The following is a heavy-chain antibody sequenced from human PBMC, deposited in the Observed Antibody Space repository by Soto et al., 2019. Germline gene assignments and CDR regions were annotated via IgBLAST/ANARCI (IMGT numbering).Heavy chain of an antibody. CDR3: TRPYGDYVGAYYYYYMDV. CDR2: IRSKANSYAT. V-gene: IGHV3-73*01. D-gene: IGHD4-17*01. J-gene: IGHJ6*03. Sequence: TGGALRLSCAASGFTFSGSALHWSRQAVGQRMEWVGRIRSKANSYATAYAASVKGRFTISRDDSKNTAYLQMNSLKTEDAAVYYCTRPYGDYVGAYYYYYMDVWGKGTTVTVSS. CDR1: GFTFSGSA.